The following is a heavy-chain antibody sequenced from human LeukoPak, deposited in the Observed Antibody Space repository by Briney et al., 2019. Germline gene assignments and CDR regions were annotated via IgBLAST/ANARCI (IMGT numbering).Heavy chain of an antibody. CDR2: IIPIFGTA. J-gene: IGHJ4*02. V-gene: IGHV1-69*13. CDR3: ARGANYNPDRFDY. Sequence: GASVKVSCKASGGTFSSYAISWVRQAPGQGLEWMGGIIPIFGTANYAQKFQGRVTITADESTSTAYMELSSLRSEDTAVYYCARGANYNPDRFDYWGQGTLVTVSS. CDR1: GGTFSSYA. D-gene: IGHD1-14*01.